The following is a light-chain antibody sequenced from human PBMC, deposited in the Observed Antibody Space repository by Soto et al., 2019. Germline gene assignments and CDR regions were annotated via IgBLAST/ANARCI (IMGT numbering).Light chain of an antibody. CDR2: GNT. Sequence: QSALTQPPSVSGAPGQRVTISCTGSSSNTGAGYDVHWYKQVPGTAPKLLIYGNTKRPSGVPDRFSGSKSGTSASLAITGLQAEDEADYYCQSYDGSLSGSVFGGGTQLTVL. V-gene: IGLV1-40*01. CDR1: SSNTGAGYD. J-gene: IGLJ2*01. CDR3: QSYDGSLSGSV.